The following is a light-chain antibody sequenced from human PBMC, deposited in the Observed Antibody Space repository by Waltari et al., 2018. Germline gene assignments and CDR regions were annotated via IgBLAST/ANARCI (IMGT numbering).Light chain of an antibody. J-gene: IGKJ1*01. Sequence: DIQMTQSPSSLSASVGDSVTIACRASKRISSYLNWYQQKPGQAPKLLIYAASSLEVGVPSRFSGSGFGTDFTLTINSLQPEDFAVYYCQQTYSNFRTFGQGTKVDVK. CDR1: KRISSY. CDR2: AAS. V-gene: IGKV1-39*01. CDR3: QQTYSNFRT.